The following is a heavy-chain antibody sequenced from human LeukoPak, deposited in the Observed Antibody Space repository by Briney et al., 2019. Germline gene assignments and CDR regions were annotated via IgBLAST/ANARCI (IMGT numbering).Heavy chain of an antibody. Sequence: GGSLRLSCAASGFTFSSYGMHWVRQAPGKGLEWVAVISYDGSNKYYADSVKGRFTISRDNSKNTLYLQMNSLRAEDTAVYYCATTGDFWSGRPRWGQGTLVTVSS. D-gene: IGHD3-3*01. CDR2: ISYDGSNK. CDR3: ATTGDFWSGRPR. J-gene: IGHJ4*02. CDR1: GFTFSSYG. V-gene: IGHV3-30*03.